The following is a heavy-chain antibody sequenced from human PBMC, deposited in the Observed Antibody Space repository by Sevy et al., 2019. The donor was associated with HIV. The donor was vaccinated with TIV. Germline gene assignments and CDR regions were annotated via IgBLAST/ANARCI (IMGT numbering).Heavy chain of an antibody. CDR2: ISAYNGNT. CDR1: GYTFISYA. J-gene: IGHJ4*02. D-gene: IGHD3-10*01. Sequence: ASVKVSCKASGYTFISYAINWVRQAPGQGLEWMGWISAYNGNTNYAQKLQGRVTMTTDKSSSTAYMELRSLRSDDRAVYYCARSYGSGNYYGYWGQGTLVTVSS. V-gene: IGHV1-18*01. CDR3: ARSYGSGNYYGY.